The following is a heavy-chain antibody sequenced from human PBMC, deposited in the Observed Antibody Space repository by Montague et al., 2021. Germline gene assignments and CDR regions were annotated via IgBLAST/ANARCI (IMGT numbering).Heavy chain of an antibody. CDR1: GGSISSINW. CDR3: AKDTTTDGFDI. V-gene: IGHV4-4*02. CDR2: ILHTGST. D-gene: IGHD1-1*01. Sequence: SETLSLTCAVSGGSISSINWWSWVRQPPGKGLEWIGEILHTGSTNYNPSLKSRVTISVDKSKNQFSPKLSSVTAADTAVYYCAKDTTTDGFDIWGQGTMVTVSS. J-gene: IGHJ3*02.